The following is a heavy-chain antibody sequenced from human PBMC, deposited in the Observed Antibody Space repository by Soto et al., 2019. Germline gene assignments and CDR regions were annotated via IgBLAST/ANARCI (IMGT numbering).Heavy chain of an antibody. J-gene: IGHJ4*02. CDR1: GFTFSSYS. CDR3: AREGRYSSSWYFDY. Sequence: EVQLVESGGGLVKPGGSLRLSCAASGFTFSSYSMNWVRQAPGKGLEWVSSISSSSSYISYAASVKGRFAISRDNAKNSLHLQMNSLRAEDMSVYYCAREGRYSSSWYFDYWGQGTLVTVSS. CDR2: ISSSSSYI. V-gene: IGHV3-21*01. D-gene: IGHD6-13*01.